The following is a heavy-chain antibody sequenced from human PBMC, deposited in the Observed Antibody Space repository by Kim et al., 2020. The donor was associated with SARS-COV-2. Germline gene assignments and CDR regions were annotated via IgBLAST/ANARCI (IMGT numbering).Heavy chain of an antibody. J-gene: IGHJ6*02. Sequence: VKGRFTISRDNAKNSLYLQMNSLRDEDTAVYYCARDSGSLTHYYYGMDVWGQGTTVTVSS. CDR3: ARDSGSLTHYYYGMDV. D-gene: IGHD1-26*01. V-gene: IGHV3-48*02.